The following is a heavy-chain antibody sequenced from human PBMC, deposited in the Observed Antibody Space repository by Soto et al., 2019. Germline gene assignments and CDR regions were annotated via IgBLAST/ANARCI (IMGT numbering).Heavy chain of an antibody. Sequence: SETLSLTCAVSGGSISRAGYSWSWIRQSPGKGLEWIGCIYNSGSTYYNPSLKSRVTISVDTSKNQFSLKLSSVTAADTAVYYCAASGSGYSSSWYAPRDYFDYWGQGTLVTVSS. V-gene: IGHV4-30-2*03. CDR1: GGSISRAGYS. J-gene: IGHJ4*02. CDR2: IYNSGST. D-gene: IGHD6-13*01. CDR3: AASGSGYSSSWYAPRDYFDY.